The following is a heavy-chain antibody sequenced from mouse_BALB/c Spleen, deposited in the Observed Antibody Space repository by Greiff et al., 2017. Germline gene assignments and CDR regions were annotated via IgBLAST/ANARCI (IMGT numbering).Heavy chain of an antibody. V-gene: IGHV1-9*01. Sequence: QVQLQQSGAELMKPGASVKISCKATGYTFSSYWIEWVKQRPGHGLEWIGEILPGSGSTNYNEKFKGKATFTADTSSNTAYMQLSSLTSEDSAVYYCARRGGCPGGFAYWGQGTLVTVSA. J-gene: IGHJ3*01. CDR3: ARRGGCPGGFAY. CDR2: ILPGSGST. CDR1: GYTFSSYW. D-gene: IGHD1-1*02.